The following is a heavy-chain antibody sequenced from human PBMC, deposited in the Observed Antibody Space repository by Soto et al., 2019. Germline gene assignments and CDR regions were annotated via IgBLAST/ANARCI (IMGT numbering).Heavy chain of an antibody. CDR1: GGTFSSYA. Sequence: SVKVSCKXSGGTFSSYAISWVRQAPGQGLEWMGGIIPIFGTANYAQKFQGRVTITADESTSTAYMELSSLRSEDTAVYYCASYRYYYDSSGYYFDYWGQGTLVTVSS. D-gene: IGHD3-22*01. CDR3: ASYRYYYDSSGYYFDY. CDR2: IIPIFGTA. V-gene: IGHV1-69*13. J-gene: IGHJ4*02.